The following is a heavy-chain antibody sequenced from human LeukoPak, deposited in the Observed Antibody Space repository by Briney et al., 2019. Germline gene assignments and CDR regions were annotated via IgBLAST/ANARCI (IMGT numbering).Heavy chain of an antibody. Sequence: GGSLRLSCAASGFTFSSYWMSWVRQAPGKGLEWVANIKQDGSNKYYADSVKGRFTISRDNSKNTLYLQMNSLRAEDTAVYYCARDSSSSNFDYWGQGTLVTVSS. CDR3: ARDSSSSNFDY. D-gene: IGHD6-13*01. J-gene: IGHJ4*02. CDR1: GFTFSSYW. CDR2: IKQDGSNK. V-gene: IGHV3-7*01.